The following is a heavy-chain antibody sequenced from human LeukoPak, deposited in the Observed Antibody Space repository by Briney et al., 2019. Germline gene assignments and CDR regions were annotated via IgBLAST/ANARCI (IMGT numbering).Heavy chain of an antibody. V-gene: IGHV4-39*01. CDR3: ARHHSNTYYAFFQY. J-gene: IGHJ1*01. CDR1: GGSISSNSYY. D-gene: IGHD1-26*01. CDR2: VYHSGSA. Sequence: KPSETLSLTCTVSGGSISSNSYYWAWLRQPPGKGLEWIGTVYHSGSAYYNPSLKSRVTISVDTSKNQFSLKLFAVAAADTGMYYCARHHSNTYYAFFQYWGQGTLLTVSS.